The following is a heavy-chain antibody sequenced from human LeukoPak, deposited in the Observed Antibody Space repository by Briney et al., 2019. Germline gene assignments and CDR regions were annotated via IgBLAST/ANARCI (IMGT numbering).Heavy chain of an antibody. D-gene: IGHD3-10*01. V-gene: IGHV3-66*01. CDR1: GFTFSSYS. CDR2: MYSDGVT. CDR3: ARERGRGVISPYFDQ. Sequence: GGSLRLSCAASGFTFSSYSMNWVRQAPGRGLEWVSVMYSDGVTRYADSVKGRFTISRDNSKNTLYLQMNSLRAEDTALYYCARERGRGVISPYFDQWGQGSLVTVSS. J-gene: IGHJ4*02.